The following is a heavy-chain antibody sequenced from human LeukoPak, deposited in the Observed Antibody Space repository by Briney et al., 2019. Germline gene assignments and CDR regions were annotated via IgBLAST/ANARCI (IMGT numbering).Heavy chain of an antibody. CDR3: AKDFMVDTAMVGYFDY. CDR1: GFTFSSYA. Sequence: GGSLRLSCAASGFTFSSYAMSWVRQAPGKGLEWVSAISGSGGSTYYADSVKGRFTISRDNSKNTLYLQMNSLRAEDTAVYYCAKDFMVDTAMVGYFDYWGQGTLVTDSS. CDR2: ISGSGGST. V-gene: IGHV3-23*01. J-gene: IGHJ4*02. D-gene: IGHD5-18*01.